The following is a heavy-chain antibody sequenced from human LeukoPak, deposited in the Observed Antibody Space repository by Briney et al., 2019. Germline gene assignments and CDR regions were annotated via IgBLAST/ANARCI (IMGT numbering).Heavy chain of an antibody. Sequence: GGSLRLSCAASGFTFSSYGMHWVRQAPGKGLEWVAFIRYDGSSKYYADSVKGRFTISRDNSKNTLYLQMNSLRAEDTAVYYCARDAHWSYRERYYFDYWGQGTLVTVSS. J-gene: IGHJ4*02. CDR1: GFTFSSYG. CDR3: ARDAHWSYRERYYFDY. CDR2: IRYDGSSK. D-gene: IGHD1-7*01. V-gene: IGHV3-30*02.